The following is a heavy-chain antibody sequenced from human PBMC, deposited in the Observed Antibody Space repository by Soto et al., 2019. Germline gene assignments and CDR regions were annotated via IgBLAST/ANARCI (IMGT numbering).Heavy chain of an antibody. Sequence: GGSLRLSCAASGFTFSSYAMHWVRQAPGKGLEWVAVISYDGSNKYYADSVKGRFTISRDNSKNTLYLQMNSLRAEDTAVYYCARDGVVVVPAAIRGWFDPWGQGTLVTV. J-gene: IGHJ5*02. V-gene: IGHV3-30-3*01. CDR3: ARDGVVVVPAAIRGWFDP. CDR1: GFTFSSYA. CDR2: ISYDGSNK. D-gene: IGHD2-2*02.